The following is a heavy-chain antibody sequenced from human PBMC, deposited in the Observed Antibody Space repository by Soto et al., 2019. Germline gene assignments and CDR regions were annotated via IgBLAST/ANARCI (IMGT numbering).Heavy chain of an antibody. Sequence: ASETLSLTCTVSGGSISSSSYYWGWIRQPTGKGLEWIGSIYYSGSTYYNPSLKSRVTISVDTSKNQFSLKLSSVTAADTAVYYCASLGIAAAGTVSGYRVIGAFDISGQGTMVTVSS. J-gene: IGHJ3*02. V-gene: IGHV4-39*01. D-gene: IGHD6-13*01. CDR3: ASLGIAAAGTVSGYRVIGAFDI. CDR2: IYYSGST. CDR1: GGSISSSSYY.